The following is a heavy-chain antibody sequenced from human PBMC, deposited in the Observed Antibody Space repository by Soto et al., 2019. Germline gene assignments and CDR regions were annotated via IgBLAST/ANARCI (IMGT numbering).Heavy chain of an antibody. D-gene: IGHD6-13*01. J-gene: IGHJ6*02. V-gene: IGHV3-23*01. CDR3: AKSLIAAAAPYYRMDV. CDR2: ISGSSGST. Sequence: GGSLRLSCAASGFTFSSYAMSWVRQAPGKGLEWVSAISGSSGSTYYADSVKGRFTISRDNSKNTLYLQMNSLRAEDTAVYYCAKSLIAAAAPYYRMDVWGQGTTVTVSS. CDR1: GFTFSSYA.